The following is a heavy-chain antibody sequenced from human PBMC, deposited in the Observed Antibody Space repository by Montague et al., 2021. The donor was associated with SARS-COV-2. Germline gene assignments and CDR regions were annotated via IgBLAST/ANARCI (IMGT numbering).Heavy chain of an antibody. D-gene: IGHD2-2*01. Sequence: SLRLSCAASGFTFSSYWMSWVHQAPGKGLKWVANIKQDGSEKYYVDSVKGRFTISRDNAKNSLHLQMNSLRAEDTAVYYCARDSFVVVPAASNYYYYYGMDVWGQGTTVTVSS. J-gene: IGHJ6*02. V-gene: IGHV3-7*01. CDR3: ARDSFVVVPAASNYYYYYGMDV. CDR2: IKQDGSEK. CDR1: GFTFSSYW.